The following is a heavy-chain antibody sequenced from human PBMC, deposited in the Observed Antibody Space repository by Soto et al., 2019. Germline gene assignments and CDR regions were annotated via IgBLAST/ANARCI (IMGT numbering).Heavy chain of an antibody. J-gene: IGHJ6*02. V-gene: IGHV3-74*01. CDR1: GFTFSSYW. D-gene: IGHD6-19*01. Sequence: EVQLVESGGGLVQPGGSLRLSCAASGFTFSSYWMHWVRQAPGKGLVWVSRINSDGSSTSYADSVKGRFTISRDNAKNTVYLQLNSLRAEDTAVYYCASPYMYSSGLYFYGMDVGGQGTTVPFSS. CDR3: ASPYMYSSGLYFYGMDV. CDR2: INSDGSST.